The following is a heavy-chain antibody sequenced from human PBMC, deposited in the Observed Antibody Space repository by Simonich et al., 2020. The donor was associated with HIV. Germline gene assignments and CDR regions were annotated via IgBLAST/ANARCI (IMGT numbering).Heavy chain of an antibody. CDR2: INHSGRT. D-gene: IGHD2-2*01. CDR3: ARGFYQRLYYFDY. V-gene: IGHV4-34*01. CDR1: GGSSSGYY. Sequence: QVQLQQWGAGLLKPSETLSLTCAVYGGSSSGYYWSWIRQPPGKGLEWIGEINHSGRTNYNPSLKSRVTISVDTSKNQFSLKLSSVTAADTAVYYCARGFYQRLYYFDYWGQGTLVTVSS. J-gene: IGHJ4*02.